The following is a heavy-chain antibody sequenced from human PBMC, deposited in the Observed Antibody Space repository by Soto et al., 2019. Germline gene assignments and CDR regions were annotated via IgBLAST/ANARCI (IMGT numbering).Heavy chain of an antibody. CDR1: GGSISSGDYY. D-gene: IGHD3-22*01. V-gene: IGHV4-30-4*01. CDR2: IYYSGST. CDR3: ARSAGYYYDSSGYYQGFDY. J-gene: IGHJ4*02. Sequence: QVQLQESGPGLVKPSQTLSLTCTVSGGSISSGDYYWGWMRQPPGKGLEWFGYIYYSGSTYYNPSLKSRVTISVGTSKNEFALKLSSVTAADTAVYYCARSAGYYYDSSGYYQGFDYWGQGTLVTVSA.